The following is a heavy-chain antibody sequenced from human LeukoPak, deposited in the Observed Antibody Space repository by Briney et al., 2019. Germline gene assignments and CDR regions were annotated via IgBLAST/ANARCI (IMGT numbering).Heavy chain of an antibody. Sequence: SETLSLTCTVSGYSISSGSYWGWTRQPPGKGLEYIGSIYHSGSTYNNPSLKSRVTISVDTSKNQFSLKLSSVTAADTAVYYCARDGRKGGYYDSSGYTILDYWGQGTLVTVSS. J-gene: IGHJ4*02. V-gene: IGHV4-38-2*02. CDR2: IYHSGST. CDR3: ARDGRKGGYYDSSGYTILDY. D-gene: IGHD3-22*01. CDR1: GYSISSGSY.